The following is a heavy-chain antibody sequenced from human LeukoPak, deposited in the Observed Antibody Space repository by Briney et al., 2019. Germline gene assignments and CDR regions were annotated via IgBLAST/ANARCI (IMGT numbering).Heavy chain of an antibody. CDR3: NLYSSSWYYFDY. V-gene: IGHV1-3*01. D-gene: IGHD6-13*01. CDR2: INAGNGNT. Sequence: ASVKVSCTASGYTFTSYAMHWVRQAPGQRLEWMGWINAGNGNTKYSQKFQGRVTITRDTSASTAYMELSSLRSEDTAVYYCNLYSSSWYYFDYWGQGTLVTVSS. CDR1: GYTFTSYA. J-gene: IGHJ4*02.